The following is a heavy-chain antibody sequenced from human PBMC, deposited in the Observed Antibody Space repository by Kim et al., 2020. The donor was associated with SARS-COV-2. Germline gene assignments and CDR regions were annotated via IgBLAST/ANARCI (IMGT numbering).Heavy chain of an antibody. V-gene: IGHV3-74*01. J-gene: IGHJ4*02. CDR2: VSLDGKRT. CDR1: GFTFSNYW. Sequence: GGSLRLSCAASGFTFSNYWMFWVRQLPGKRLEWISLVSLDGKRTNYADSVKGRFTMSRDNGRNTVSLQMNSLRDDDTALYFCARLSGTYLDHWGQGSLSPSPQ. D-gene: IGHD1-26*01. CDR3: ARLSGTYLDH.